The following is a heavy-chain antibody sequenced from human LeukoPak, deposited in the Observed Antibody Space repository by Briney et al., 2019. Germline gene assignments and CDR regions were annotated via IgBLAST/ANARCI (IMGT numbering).Heavy chain of an antibody. V-gene: IGHV3-74*01. CDR1: GFTFSRYW. J-gene: IGHJ4*02. CDR2: INSDGSST. Sequence: PGGSLRLSCAASGFTFSRYWMHWVRHAPGKGLVWVSRINSDGSSTSYADSVKGRFTISRDNAKNTLYLQMNSLRAEDTAVYYCARDRIEYSYGTGFDYWGQGTLVTVSS. CDR3: ARDRIEYSYGTGFDY. D-gene: IGHD5-18*01.